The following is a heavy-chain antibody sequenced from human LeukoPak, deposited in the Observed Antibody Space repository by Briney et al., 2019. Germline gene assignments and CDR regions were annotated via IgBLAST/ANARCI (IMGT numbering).Heavy chain of an antibody. CDR1: GASISSTSYY. D-gene: IGHD1-1*01. V-gene: IGHV4-39*07. J-gene: IGHJ4*02. CDR2: TYYRGTT. CDR3: ATDWNRYAY. Sequence: SETLSLTCTVSGASISSTSYYWGWIRQPPGKGLEWIGSTYYRGTTYYNPSLKSRVTISVDTSKNQFSLKLSSVTAADTAVYYCATDWNRYAYWGQGTLVTVSS.